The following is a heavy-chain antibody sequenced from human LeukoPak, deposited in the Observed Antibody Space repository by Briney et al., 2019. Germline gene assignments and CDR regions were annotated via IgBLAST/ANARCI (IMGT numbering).Heavy chain of an antibody. J-gene: IGHJ4*02. CDR2: ISYHGNQK. CDR1: GFSFKRYA. V-gene: IGHV3-30*01. Sequence: GRSLRLSCAASGFSFKRYAMHWVRQAPGKGLEWVAVISYHGNQKYYADSVKGRFTISRDSSQSTLYLHMNSLRPEDTAVYFCARDESLDYWGQGTLATVSS. CDR3: ARDESLDY.